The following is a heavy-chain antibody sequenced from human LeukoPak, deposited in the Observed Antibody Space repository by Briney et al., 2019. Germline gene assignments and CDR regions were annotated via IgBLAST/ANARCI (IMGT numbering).Heavy chain of an antibody. J-gene: IGHJ5*02. Sequence: GGSLRLSCAASGFTFSSYSMNWVRQAPGKGLEWVSSISSSSSYIYYADSVKGRFTISRDNAKNSLYLQMNSLRAEDTAVYYCVRVGAVAVNWFDPWGQGTLVTVSS. V-gene: IGHV3-21*01. CDR1: GFTFSSYS. D-gene: IGHD6-19*01. CDR3: VRVGAVAVNWFDP. CDR2: ISSSSSYI.